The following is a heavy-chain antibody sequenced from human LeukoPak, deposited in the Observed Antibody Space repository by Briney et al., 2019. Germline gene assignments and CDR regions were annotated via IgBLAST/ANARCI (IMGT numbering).Heavy chain of an antibody. CDR1: GFSFRDYP. Sequence: GGSLRLSCEAAGFSFRDYPMGWVRRASGKRLEWVSGISAGADVIFYADPVKGRFTISRVNSKNTLYLQMNSLRAEDSAEYYCAKSHLTTATGTGRAFDIWGQGTMVTVSA. CDR2: ISAGADVI. D-gene: IGHD1-1*01. J-gene: IGHJ3*02. CDR3: AKSHLTTATGTGRAFDI. V-gene: IGHV3-23*01.